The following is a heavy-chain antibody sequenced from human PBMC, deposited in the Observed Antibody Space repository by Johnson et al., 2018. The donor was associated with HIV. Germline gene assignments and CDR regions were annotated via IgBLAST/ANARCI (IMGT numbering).Heavy chain of an antibody. CDR1: GFAFSSYG. D-gene: IGHD3-22*01. CDR3: AKGGYDSEDAFDI. Sequence: QVQLVESGGGVVQPGGSLRLSCAASGFAFSSYGMHWVRQAPGKGLEWVAVISYDGSNKYYADSVKGRFTISRDNSKNTLYLQMNSLRAEDTALYYCAKGGYDSEDAFDIGGQGTMVTVSS. V-gene: IGHV3-30*19. J-gene: IGHJ3*02. CDR2: ISYDGSNK.